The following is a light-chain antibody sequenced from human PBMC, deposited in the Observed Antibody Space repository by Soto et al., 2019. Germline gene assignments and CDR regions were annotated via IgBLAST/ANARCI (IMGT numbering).Light chain of an antibody. J-gene: IGKJ1*01. CDR2: GAS. V-gene: IGKV3-15*01. Sequence: EIVMTQSPATLSVSPWEGVTLSCRASQGVDINLAWYQQKLGQPPRLLIFGASTRATGIPARFSGSGSGTEFTLTISSLQSEDFAVYYCQQRSEWPMTFGQGTKVDI. CDR3: QQRSEWPMT. CDR1: QGVDIN.